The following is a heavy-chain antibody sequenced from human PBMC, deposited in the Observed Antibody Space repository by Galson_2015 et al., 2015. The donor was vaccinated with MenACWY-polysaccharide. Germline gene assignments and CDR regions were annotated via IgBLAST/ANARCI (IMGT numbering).Heavy chain of an antibody. D-gene: IGHD6-13*01. CDR3: AKVGPRSSWTMGVDY. J-gene: IGHJ4*02. CDR2: SGSGGGL. Sequence: SLRLSCAASGFSFSAYGMTWVRQAPGRGLEWVSGSGSGGGLHYADSVKGRFTVSRDNSKNTLYLQMNNLRAEDTAIYYCAKVGPRSSWTMGVDYWGQGTLVTVSS. V-gene: IGHV3-23*01. CDR1: GFSFSAYG.